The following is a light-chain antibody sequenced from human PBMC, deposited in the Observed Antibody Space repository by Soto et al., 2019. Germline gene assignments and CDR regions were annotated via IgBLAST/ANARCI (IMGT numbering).Light chain of an antibody. Sequence: EIVLTQSPATLSLSPGERATLSCRASQSVSSYLAWYQQKPGQAPRLLIYDASNRATGIPARFSGSGSGTDFTLTIPSLEPEDFAVYYCHQRSNWPSTFGGGTKVDIK. CDR1: QSVSSY. J-gene: IGKJ4*01. CDR2: DAS. CDR3: HQRSNWPST. V-gene: IGKV3-11*01.